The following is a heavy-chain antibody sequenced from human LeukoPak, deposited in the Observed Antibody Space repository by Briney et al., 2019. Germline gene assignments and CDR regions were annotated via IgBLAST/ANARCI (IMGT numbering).Heavy chain of an antibody. D-gene: IGHD3-3*01. CDR2: ISLSGAT. Sequence: SETLSLTCIVSGGSFSRGSYYWSWIRQPPGKGLEWIGYISLSGATQYNPSLKSRVTMSVDTSKTQFSLNLTSVTAADTAMYYCARSYYDFWSGYYTGNWGQGILVTVSS. V-gene: IGHV4-30-2*01. J-gene: IGHJ4*02. CDR3: ARSYYDFWSGYYTGN. CDR1: GGSFSRGSYY.